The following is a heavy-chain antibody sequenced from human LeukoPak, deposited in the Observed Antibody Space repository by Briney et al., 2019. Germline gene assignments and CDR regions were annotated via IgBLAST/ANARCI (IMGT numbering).Heavy chain of an antibody. Sequence: GASVKVSCKASGYTFTSYAISWVRQAPGQGLEWMGGIIPIFGTANYAQKFQGRVTITADESTSTAYMELSSLRSEDTAVYYCARDLTAYYYDSPYYMDVWGKGTTVTVSS. D-gene: IGHD3-22*01. V-gene: IGHV1-69*13. CDR3: ARDLTAYYYDSPYYMDV. J-gene: IGHJ6*03. CDR2: IIPIFGTA. CDR1: GYTFTSYA.